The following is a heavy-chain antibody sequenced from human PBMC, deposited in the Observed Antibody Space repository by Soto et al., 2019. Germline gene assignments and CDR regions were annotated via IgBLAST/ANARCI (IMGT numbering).Heavy chain of an antibody. CDR1: GFTFSSYE. CDR3: ARDALDVVGVSYYYGMDV. Sequence: SLRLSCAASGFTFSSYEMNWVRQAPGKGLECVSYISSSGSTIYYADSVKGRFTISRDNAKNSLYLQMNSLRAEDTAVYYCARDALDVVGVSYYYGMDVWGQGTTVTVSS. J-gene: IGHJ6*02. D-gene: IGHD2-21*01. V-gene: IGHV3-48*03. CDR2: ISSSGSTI.